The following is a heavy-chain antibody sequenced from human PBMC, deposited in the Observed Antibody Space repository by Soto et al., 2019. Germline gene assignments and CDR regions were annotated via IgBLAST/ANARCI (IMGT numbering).Heavy chain of an antibody. CDR2: IISIFGTP. D-gene: IGHD5-12*01. Sequence: QVQLVQSGAEVKKPGSSVKVSCKASGGTFNSYVFNWVRQAPGQGLEWMGGIISIFGTPNYGQKFQGRGTITADEATSTGFMELSSLTSEDTAIYSCARDLGSGYDPGDYWGQGTLVTVSS. J-gene: IGHJ4*02. CDR3: ARDLGSGYDPGDY. V-gene: IGHV1-69*12. CDR1: GGTFNSYV.